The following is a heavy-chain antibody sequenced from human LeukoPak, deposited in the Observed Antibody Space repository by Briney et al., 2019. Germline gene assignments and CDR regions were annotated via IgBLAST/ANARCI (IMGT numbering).Heavy chain of an antibody. J-gene: IGHJ4*02. CDR1: GYSISSGYY. Sequence: SETLSLTCAVSGYSISSGYYWGWIRQAPGKGLEWIGSGFYGGSAHYNPSLKSRATISVDTSKNQFSLKLSSVTAADAAMYYCARQFATASADTRGYFDFWGQGTVVTVSS. V-gene: IGHV4-38-2*01. CDR3: ARQFATASADTRGYFDF. D-gene: IGHD2-2*01. CDR2: GFYGGSA.